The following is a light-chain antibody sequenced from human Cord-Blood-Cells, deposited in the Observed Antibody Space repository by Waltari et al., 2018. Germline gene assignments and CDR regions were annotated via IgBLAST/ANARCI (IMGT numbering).Light chain of an antibody. CDR1: QSVLYSSNNKNY. Sequence: DIVMTQSPDSLAVSLGERATINCKSSQSVLYSSNNKNYLAWYQQKPGQPPKLLIYWASTRESGVPDQFSGSGSGTDFTLTISSLQAEDVAVYYCQQYYSTPLNVGGGTKVEIK. J-gene: IGKJ4*01. V-gene: IGKV4-1*01. CDR2: WAS. CDR3: QQYYSTPLN.